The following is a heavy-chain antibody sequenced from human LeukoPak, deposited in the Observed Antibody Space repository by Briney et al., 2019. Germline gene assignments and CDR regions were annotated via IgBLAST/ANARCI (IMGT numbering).Heavy chain of an antibody. CDR1: GITLSTNG. CDR3: ARDTIDYCSSSTCHRLGY. CDR2: IWIDGSNE. V-gene: IGHV3-33*01. D-gene: IGHD2-2*01. Sequence: GGTLRPSCAASGITLSTNGTHCGRQAPGKGLGWGAVIWIDGSNENYADSVKGRFTISRDNPKNTLYLQMNNLRAEDTAVYFCARDTIDYCSSSTCHRLGYWGQGTLVTVSS. J-gene: IGHJ4*02.